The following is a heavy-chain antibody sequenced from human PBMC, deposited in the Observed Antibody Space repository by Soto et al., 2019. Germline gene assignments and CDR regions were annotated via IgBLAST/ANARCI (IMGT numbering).Heavy chain of an antibody. Sequence: LRLSCAASGFMFTKYGMHWVRQAPGKGLEWVAVVWANGINNYYADFVEGRFTISRDNSKSSLFLQMNSLRVEDTAVYYCVRERGPFDAFDFWGQGTMVTVSS. CDR3: VRERGPFDAFDF. V-gene: IGHV3-33*01. CDR2: VWANGINN. CDR1: GFMFTKYG. J-gene: IGHJ3*01.